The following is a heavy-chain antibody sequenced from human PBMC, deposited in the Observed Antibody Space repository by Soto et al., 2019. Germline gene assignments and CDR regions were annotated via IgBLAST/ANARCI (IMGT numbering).Heavy chain of an antibody. CDR2: IDLDIGDT. CDR3: AIEPTGTAGFDY. V-gene: IGHV1-2*02. Sequence: QVQMVQSGAEVKKPGASVKVSCKASGHTFTGHHMHWVRQAPGQGLEWMGLIDLDIGDTKYAQKFQGRVTSTSDTFITTSYMERRGLRSDDTAVYYCAIEPTGTAGFDYWGQGTLVTVSS. CDR1: GHTFTGHH. J-gene: IGHJ4*02. D-gene: IGHD2-21*02.